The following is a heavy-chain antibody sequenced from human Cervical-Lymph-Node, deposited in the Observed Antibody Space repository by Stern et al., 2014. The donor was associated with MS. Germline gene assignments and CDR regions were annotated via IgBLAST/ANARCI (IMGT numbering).Heavy chain of an antibody. J-gene: IGHJ4*02. CDR2: IEWDDDK. V-gene: IGHV2-70*10. Sequence: QVTLRESGPALVKPTQTLTLTCTFSGFSLRTRGMRVNWHRQPHGQALVWITRIEWDDDKYYCTSLKTRLTISKDTSKNQVVLTMTNMDPVDTATYYCARIRAVAGFPFDYWGQGTLVTVSS. CDR3: ARIRAVAGFPFDY. D-gene: IGHD6-19*01. CDR1: GFSLRTRGMR.